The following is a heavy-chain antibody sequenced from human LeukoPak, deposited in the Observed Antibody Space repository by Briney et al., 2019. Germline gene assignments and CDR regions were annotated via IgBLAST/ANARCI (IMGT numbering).Heavy chain of an antibody. CDR3: ARRNVAAAGTPYFDY. Sequence: SETLSLTCTVSGGSISSSSYYWGWIRQPPGKGLEWIGSIYYSGSTYYNPSLKSRVAISVDTSKNQFSLKLSSVTAADTAVYYCARRNVAAAGTPYFDYWGQGTLVTVSS. CDR1: GGSISSSSYY. V-gene: IGHV4-39*07. D-gene: IGHD6-13*01. J-gene: IGHJ4*02. CDR2: IYYSGST.